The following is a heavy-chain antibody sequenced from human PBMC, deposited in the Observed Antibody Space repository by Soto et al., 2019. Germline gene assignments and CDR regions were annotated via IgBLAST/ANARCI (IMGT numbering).Heavy chain of an antibody. J-gene: IGHJ4*02. CDR3: ARFVYYDILTGHFDY. CDR2: IYHSGST. D-gene: IGHD3-9*01. CDR1: GGSISSSNW. Sequence: QVQLQESGPGLVKPSGTLSLTSAVSGGSISSSNWWSWVRQPPGKGLEWIGEIYHSGSTNYNPSLKIRVAISVDKSKNQFSLKLSSVTAADTAVYYCARFVYYDILTGHFDYWGQGTLVTVSS. V-gene: IGHV4-4*02.